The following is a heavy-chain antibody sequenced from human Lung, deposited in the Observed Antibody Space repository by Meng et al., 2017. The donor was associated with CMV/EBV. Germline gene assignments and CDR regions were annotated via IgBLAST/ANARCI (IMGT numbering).Heavy chain of an antibody. V-gene: IGHV3-7*01. D-gene: IGHD5-24*01. J-gene: IGHJ4*01. CDR2: IKQDGSEK. CDR3: ARDLCDGSNYYYFDF. Sequence: GGSXRLXCAASGFTFSTYWMSWVRQAPGKGLEWVANIKQDGSEKYYVDSVEGRFTISRDNAKNSLYLQINSLRAEDAAIYYCARDLCDGSNYYYFDFWGHGTXVTVSS. CDR1: GFTFSTYW.